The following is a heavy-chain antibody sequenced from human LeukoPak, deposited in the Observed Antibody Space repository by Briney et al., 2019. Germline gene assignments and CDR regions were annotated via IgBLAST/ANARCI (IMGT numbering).Heavy chain of an antibody. CDR2: VSTTGGST. CDR3: AKDMYGTIFGVVIPARSYFDY. CDR1: SFTFSSYV. J-gene: IGHJ4*02. D-gene: IGHD3-3*01. V-gene: IGHV3-23*01. Sequence: GGSLRLSCGASSFTFSSYVMSWVRQAPGKGLEWVSTVSTTGGSTYYADSVKGRFTISRDNSKNTLYLQMNSLRAEDTAVYYCAKDMYGTIFGVVIPARSYFDYWGQGTLVTVSS.